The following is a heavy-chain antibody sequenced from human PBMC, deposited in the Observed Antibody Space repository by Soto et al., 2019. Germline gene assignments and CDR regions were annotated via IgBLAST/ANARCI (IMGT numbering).Heavy chain of an antibody. D-gene: IGHD3-10*01. CDR1: GFTFRSHR. CDR3: ATGFDV. CDR2: IDTDGGGT. V-gene: IGHV3-74*01. J-gene: IGHJ4*02. Sequence: GGSLRLSCAASGFTFRSHRIHWVRQAPGKGLEWVSRIDTDGGGTSYADSVKGRFTISTDNAENTVYLQMNGLRVEDTAVYYCATGFDVWGQGTLVTGSS.